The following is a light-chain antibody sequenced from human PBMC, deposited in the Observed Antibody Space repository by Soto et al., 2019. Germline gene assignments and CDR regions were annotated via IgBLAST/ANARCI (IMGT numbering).Light chain of an antibody. CDR3: QQYGSSPQT. J-gene: IGKJ1*01. V-gene: IGKV3-20*01. CDR2: GAS. CDR1: QSVSSRY. Sequence: EIELTQSPGTLSLSPGERATLSCRVSQSVSSRYLAWYQQKPGQAPRLLIYGASNRATGIPDRFSGSGSGTDFIRTISRLEPEDFAVYFCQQYGSSPQTFGQGTTVEIK.